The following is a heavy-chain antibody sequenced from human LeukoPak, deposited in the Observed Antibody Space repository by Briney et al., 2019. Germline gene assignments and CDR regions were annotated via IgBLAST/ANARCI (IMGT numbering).Heavy chain of an antibody. Sequence: PGGSLRLSCAASGFTFSIYGMSWVRQAPGRGLEWVSAMSGSGGSTYYADSVKGRFTISRDNSKNTLYLQMNSLRAEDTAVYYCARAKPKNMVRGLIMRRESRYYFDYWGQGTLVTVSS. CDR2: MSGSGGST. CDR3: ARAKPKNMVRGLIMRRESRYYFDY. V-gene: IGHV3-23*01. D-gene: IGHD3-10*01. J-gene: IGHJ4*02. CDR1: GFTFSIYG.